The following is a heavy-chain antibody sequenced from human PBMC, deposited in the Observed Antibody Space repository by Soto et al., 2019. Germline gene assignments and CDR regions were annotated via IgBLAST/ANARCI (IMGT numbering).Heavy chain of an antibody. CDR3: AAGVELHPRNGMDV. Sequence: SVKVSCKASGFTFTSSAVQWVRQARGQRLEWIGWIVVGSGNTNYAQKFQERVTITRDMSTSTAYMELSSLRSEDTAVYYCAAGVELHPRNGMDVWGQGTTVTVSS. V-gene: IGHV1-58*01. D-gene: IGHD1-7*01. J-gene: IGHJ6*02. CDR1: GFTFTSSA. CDR2: IVVGSGNT.